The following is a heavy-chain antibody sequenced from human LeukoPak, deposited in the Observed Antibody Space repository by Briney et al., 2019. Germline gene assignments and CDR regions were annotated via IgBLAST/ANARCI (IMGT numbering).Heavy chain of an antibody. V-gene: IGHV3-53*01. D-gene: IGHD2-15*01. Sequence: PGGSLRLSCAVSRFTVSSNYMSWVRQAPEKGLEWISLIYSGGDTYYPDSVRGRFTISRDNSKNTVYLQMSSLRAEDTAVYYCARVRVTGYSNFAYWGQGTLVTVSS. CDR3: ARVRVTGYSNFAY. CDR1: RFTVSSNY. J-gene: IGHJ4*02. CDR2: IYSGGDT.